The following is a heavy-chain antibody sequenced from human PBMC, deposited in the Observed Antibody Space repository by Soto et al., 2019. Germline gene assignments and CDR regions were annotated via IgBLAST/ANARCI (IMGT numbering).Heavy chain of an antibody. D-gene: IGHD2-2*01. CDR1: GGTFSSYA. CDR2: IIPIFGTA. Sequence: QVQLVQSGAEVKKPGSSVKVSCKAPGGTFSSYAISWVRQAPGQGLEWMGGIIPIFGTANYAQKFQGRVTTTADEYTSTCYMELSSMRSEDTAVYYCARSQGGSTSLDIYYYYYYGMDVWGQGTTVTVSS. J-gene: IGHJ6*02. V-gene: IGHV1-69*01. CDR3: ARSQGGSTSLDIYYYYYYGMDV.